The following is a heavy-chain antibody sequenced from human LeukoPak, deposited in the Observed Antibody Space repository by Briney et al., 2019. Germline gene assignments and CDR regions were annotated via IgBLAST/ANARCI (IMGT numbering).Heavy chain of an antibody. CDR2: INAGNGNT. CDR3: ARAGRGYYYGTYDY. Sequence: ASVKVSCKASGYTFTSYAMHWVRQAPGQRLEWMGWINAGNGNTKYSQKFQGRVTITRDISASTAYMELSSLRSEDTAVYYCARAGRGYYYGTYDYWGQGTLVTVSS. V-gene: IGHV1-3*01. CDR1: GYTFTSYA. D-gene: IGHD3-22*01. J-gene: IGHJ4*02.